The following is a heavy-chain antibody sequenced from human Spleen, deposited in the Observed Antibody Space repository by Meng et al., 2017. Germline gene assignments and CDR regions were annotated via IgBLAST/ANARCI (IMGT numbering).Heavy chain of an antibody. CDR1: GGSISSNTW. CDR3: RSGFGRAWETDY. V-gene: IGHV4-4*02. Sequence: SETLSLTCAVSGGSISSNTWWSWVRQPPGKGLEWIGEIYHSGSTNYNPSLKSRVSMSVDKSNNRLSLRLISVTAADTAVYYCRSGFGRAWETDYWGQGTLVTVSS. CDR2: IYHSGST. J-gene: IGHJ4*02. D-gene: IGHD1-26*01.